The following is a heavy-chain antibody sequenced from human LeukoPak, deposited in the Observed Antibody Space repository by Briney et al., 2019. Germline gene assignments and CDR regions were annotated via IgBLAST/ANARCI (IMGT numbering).Heavy chain of an antibody. D-gene: IGHD3-3*02. J-gene: IGHJ4*02. Sequence: PSETLSLPCTVSGGSISSSSYYWGWIRQPPGKGLEWIGYIYYGGSTDYSPSLKSRATISLDTSKNQFSLHLTSVTAADTAVYYCARQLAGLAPPGFIDSWGQGTLVTVSS. V-gene: IGHV4-61*05. CDR1: GGSISSSSYY. CDR2: IYYGGST. CDR3: ARQLAGLAPPGFIDS.